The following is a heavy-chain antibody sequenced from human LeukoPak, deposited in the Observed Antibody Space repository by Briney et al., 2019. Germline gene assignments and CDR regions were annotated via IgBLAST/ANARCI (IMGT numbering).Heavy chain of an antibody. CDR2: ISYDGSNK. J-gene: IGHJ4*02. Sequence: GGSLRLSCAASGFTFSSYAMHWVRQAPGKGLEWVAVISYDGSNKYYADSVKGRFTISRDNPKNTLYLQMNSLRAEDTAVYFCAKRGVVIRVVLVGFHKEAYYFDSWGQGALVTVSS. CDR3: AKRGVVIRVVLVGFHKEAYYFDS. D-gene: IGHD3-10*01. V-gene: IGHV3-30*04. CDR1: GFTFSSYA.